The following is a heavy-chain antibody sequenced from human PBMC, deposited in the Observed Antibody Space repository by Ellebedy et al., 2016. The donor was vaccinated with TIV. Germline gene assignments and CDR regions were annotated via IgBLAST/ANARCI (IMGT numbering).Heavy chain of an antibody. CDR1: GFTFSSYA. J-gene: IGHJ4*02. D-gene: IGHD3-22*01. CDR2: ISNTGSRT. Sequence: GESLKISCGASGFTFSSYAMAWVRQAPGKGLEWVSTISNTGSRTYYADSVEGRFIISRDNSKKTLYLQMNSLRAEDTAVYYCAKGRGGGSDSSAPRYYFDYWGLGTLVTVSS. V-gene: IGHV3-23*01. CDR3: AKGRGGGSDSSAPRYYFDY.